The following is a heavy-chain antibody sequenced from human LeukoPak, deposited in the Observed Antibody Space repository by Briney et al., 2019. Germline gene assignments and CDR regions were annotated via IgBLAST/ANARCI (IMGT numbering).Heavy chain of an antibody. CDR2: IYSGGST. Sequence: GGSLRLSCAASGFRFTTYWMTWVRQAPGKGLEWVSVIYSGGSTYYADSVKGRFTISRDNSKNTLYLQMNSLRAEDTAVYYCARASGYDSPYGMDVWGQGTTVTVSS. CDR1: GFRFTTYW. CDR3: ARASGYDSPYGMDV. D-gene: IGHD5-12*01. V-gene: IGHV3-66*01. J-gene: IGHJ6*02.